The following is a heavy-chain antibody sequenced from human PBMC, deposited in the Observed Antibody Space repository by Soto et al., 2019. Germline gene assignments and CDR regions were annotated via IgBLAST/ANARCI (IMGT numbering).Heavy chain of an antibody. V-gene: IGHV3-30-3*01. CDR3: ARGQGARGMDV. CDR1: GFTFSSYA. CDR2: ISYDGSNK. J-gene: IGHJ6*02. Sequence: QVQLVESGGGVVQPGRSLRLSCAASGFTFSSYAMHWVRQAPGKGLECVAVISYDGSNKYYADSVKGRFTISRDNSKNTLYLQMNSLRAEDTAVYYCARGQGARGMDVWGQGTTVTVSS.